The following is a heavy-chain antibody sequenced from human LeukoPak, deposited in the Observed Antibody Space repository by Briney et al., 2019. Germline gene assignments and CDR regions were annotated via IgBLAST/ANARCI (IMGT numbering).Heavy chain of an antibody. Sequence: GGSLRLSCAASGFTFSSYAMSWVRQAPGKGLEWVSYIMRDSSTIYYADSVKGRFTVSRDNAKNSLYLQMNSLRAEDTAVYYCVRITTAHFDYWGQGTLVAVSS. V-gene: IGHV3-48*01. CDR3: VRITTAHFDY. CDR1: GFTFSSYA. D-gene: IGHD6-13*01. J-gene: IGHJ4*02. CDR2: IMRDSSTI.